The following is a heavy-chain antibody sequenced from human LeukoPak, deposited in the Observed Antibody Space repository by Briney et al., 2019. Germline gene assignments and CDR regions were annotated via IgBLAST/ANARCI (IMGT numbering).Heavy chain of an antibody. D-gene: IGHD6-19*01. Sequence: GGSLRLSCAASGFTVNSNYMTWVRQAPGKGLECVSVIYSVGNTYYADYVRGRFTISRDNSKNTLYLQMNSLRAEDTAIYYCARNPSYSSSLYSGQGTLVTVSS. J-gene: IGHJ4*02. CDR1: GFTVNSNY. V-gene: IGHV3-66*02. CDR2: IYSVGNT. CDR3: ARNPSYSSSLY.